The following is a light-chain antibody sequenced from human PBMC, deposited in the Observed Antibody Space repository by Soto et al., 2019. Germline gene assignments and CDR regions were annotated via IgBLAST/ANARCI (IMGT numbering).Light chain of an antibody. CDR2: WAS. CDR3: QQYFPTPRLG. J-gene: IGKJ4*01. V-gene: IGKV4-1*01. Sequence: DILMTQSPDSLAVSLGERATINCKSSQSVLYIPTNKNYLAWYQQKPGQPPKLLIYWASTRESGVPDRFSGGASGTDFTLATSSLQAEDVAGYYGQQYFPTPRLGFGGGTKVEIK. CDR1: QSVLYIPTNKNY.